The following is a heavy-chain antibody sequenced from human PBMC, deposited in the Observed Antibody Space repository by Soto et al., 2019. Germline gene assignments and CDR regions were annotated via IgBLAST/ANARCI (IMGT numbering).Heavy chain of an antibody. CDR2: LQTDGSHP. V-gene: IGHV3-74*01. CDR3: GRGGNTDF. J-gene: IGHJ4*02. Sequence: PRGSLRHSCVASGFKFDYYWMHWVRQAPGEGLMWVSRLQTDGSHPDYAASVKGRFTISRDNAKNTLYLQMNNLRVEDTAVYYGGRGGNTDFWSQGTLVTGSS. CDR1: GFKFDYYW. D-gene: IGHD3-3*01.